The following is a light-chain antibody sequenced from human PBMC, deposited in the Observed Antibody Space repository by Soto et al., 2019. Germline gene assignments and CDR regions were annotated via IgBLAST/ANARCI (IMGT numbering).Light chain of an antibody. CDR1: QSVANNY. V-gene: IGKV3-20*01. J-gene: IGKJ4*01. Sequence: EIVLTQSPGTLSLSPGERATLSCRASQSVANNYLAWYQQKPGQAPRFLMYDASSRATGIPDRFSGSGSGTDCTLSISRLEPEDFAVYYCEQYGSTLLTLGGGTKVVIK. CDR3: EQYGSTLLT. CDR2: DAS.